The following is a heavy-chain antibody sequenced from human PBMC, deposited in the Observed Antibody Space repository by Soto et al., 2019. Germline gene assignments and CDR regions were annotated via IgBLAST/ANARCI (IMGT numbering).Heavy chain of an antibody. CDR2: INPNSGGT. Sequence: ASVKVSCKASGYTFTGYYMHWVRQAPGQGLEWMGWINPNSGGTNYAQKFQGWVTMTRDTSISTAYMELSRLRSDDTAVYYCARDLSPQGTLVRGALNAFDIWGQGTMVTVSS. CDR1: GYTFTGYY. J-gene: IGHJ3*02. V-gene: IGHV1-2*04. D-gene: IGHD3-10*01. CDR3: ARDLSPQGTLVRGALNAFDI.